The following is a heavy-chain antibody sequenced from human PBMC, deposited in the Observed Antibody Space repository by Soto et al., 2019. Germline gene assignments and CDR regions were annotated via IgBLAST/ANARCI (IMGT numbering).Heavy chain of an antibody. D-gene: IGHD3-10*01. V-gene: IGHV4-31*03. CDR3: ARARMVRGIIYYYGTDV. CDR1: GGSISSDGNY. CDR2: IYYSGST. Sequence: QVQLQESGPGLVKSSQTLSLTCTVSGGSISSDGNYWSWIRQHPGKGLEWIGYIYYSGSTNYNPSLKSRVTISVDTSKNQFSLKLNSVTAADTAVYYCARARMVRGIIYYYGTDVWGQGTTVTVSS. J-gene: IGHJ6*02.